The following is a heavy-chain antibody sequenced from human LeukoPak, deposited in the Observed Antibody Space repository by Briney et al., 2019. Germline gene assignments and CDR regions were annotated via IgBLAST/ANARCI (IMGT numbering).Heavy chain of an antibody. CDR1: GLTFSDYY. CDR2: ISSGSTYT. CDR3: ARLTVDTADIPYFDY. J-gene: IGHJ4*02. D-gene: IGHD5-18*01. V-gene: IGHV3-11*06. Sequence: QAQLVESGGGLVKPGGSLRLSCAASGLTFSDYYMSWIRQAPGKGLEWVSYISSGSTYTNYADSVKGRFTISRDNAKNSLYLQMNSLRAEDTAVYYCARLTVDTADIPYFDYWGQGTLVTVSS.